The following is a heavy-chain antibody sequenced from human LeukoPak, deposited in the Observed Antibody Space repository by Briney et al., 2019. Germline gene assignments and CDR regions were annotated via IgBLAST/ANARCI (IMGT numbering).Heavy chain of an antibody. Sequence: SETLSLTCTVSGGSISSGSYYWGWIRQPPGKGLEWIGNIYYSGSTYYNPSLKSRVTISADTSKNQFSLKLSSVTAADTTVYYCARSHIVAVTGFAFDIWGQGTLVTVSS. CDR2: IYYSGST. J-gene: IGHJ3*02. D-gene: IGHD2-21*02. CDR3: ARSHIVAVTGFAFDI. CDR1: GGSISSGSYY. V-gene: IGHV4-39*01.